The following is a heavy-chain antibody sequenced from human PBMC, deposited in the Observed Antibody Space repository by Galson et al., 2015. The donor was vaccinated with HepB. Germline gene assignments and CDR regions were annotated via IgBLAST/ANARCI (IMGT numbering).Heavy chain of an antibody. V-gene: IGHV3-33*08. CDR3: ARGLMYGDYALDY. CDR1: GFTFSSYG. J-gene: IGHJ4*02. Sequence: SLRLSCAASGFTFSSYGMHWVRQAPGKGLEWVAVIWYDGSNKYYADSVKGRFTISRDNSKNTLYLQMNSLRAEDTAVYYCARGLMYGDYALDYWGQGTLVTVSS. D-gene: IGHD4-17*01. CDR2: IWYDGSNK.